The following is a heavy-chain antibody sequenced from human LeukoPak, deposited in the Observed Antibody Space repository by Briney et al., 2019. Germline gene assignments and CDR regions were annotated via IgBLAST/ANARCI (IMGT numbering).Heavy chain of an antibody. D-gene: IGHD3-10*01. Sequence: PSETLSLTCAVSGGSISSGGYSWSWIRQPPGKGLEWIGYIYHSGSTYYNPSLKSRATISVDRSKNQFSLKLSSVTAADTAVYYCARAVLLWFGESSNWFDPWGQGTLVTVSS. J-gene: IGHJ5*02. CDR1: GGSISSGGYS. CDR3: ARAVLLWFGESSNWFDP. CDR2: IYHSGST. V-gene: IGHV4-30-2*01.